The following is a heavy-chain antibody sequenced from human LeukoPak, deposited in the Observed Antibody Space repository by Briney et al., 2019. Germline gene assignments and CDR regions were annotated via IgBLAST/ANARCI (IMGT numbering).Heavy chain of an antibody. CDR2: ISYDGSSK. J-gene: IGHJ6*03. V-gene: IGHV3-30*04. CDR1: GFTFSTYA. Sequence: GGSLRLSCAASGFTFSTYAMHWVRQAPGKGLEWVAVISYDGSSKYYADSVKGRFTISRDNAKKSLYLQMNSLRAEDTALYYCARGIMTPYYMDVWGKGTTVSVSS. CDR3: ARGIMTPYYMDV. D-gene: IGHD3-16*01.